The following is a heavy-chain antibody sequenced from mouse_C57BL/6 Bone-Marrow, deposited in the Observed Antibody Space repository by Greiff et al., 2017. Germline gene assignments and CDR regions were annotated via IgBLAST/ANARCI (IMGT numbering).Heavy chain of an antibody. CDR1: GYTFTDYN. J-gene: IGHJ1*03. CDR3: ARSYWYFDV. CDR2: INPNNGGT. Sequence: EVKLQESGPELVKPGASVKISCKASGYTFTDYNMDWVKQSHGKSLEWIGDINPNNGGTIYNQKFKGKATLTVDKSSSTAYMELRSLTSEDTAVYCCARSYWYFDVWGTGTTVTVSS. V-gene: IGHV1-18*01.